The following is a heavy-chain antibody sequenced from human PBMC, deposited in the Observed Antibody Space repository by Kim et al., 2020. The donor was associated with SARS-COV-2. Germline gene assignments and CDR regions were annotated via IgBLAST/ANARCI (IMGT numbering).Heavy chain of an antibody. J-gene: IGHJ4*02. Sequence: KYYVDSVEARFTITTDNAKNSLYLQMNGLRAEDTAVYYCASLSVAPAVTFWGQGTLVTVSS. D-gene: IGHD6-13*01. CDR3: ASLSVAPAVTF. V-gene: IGHV3-7*01. CDR2: K.